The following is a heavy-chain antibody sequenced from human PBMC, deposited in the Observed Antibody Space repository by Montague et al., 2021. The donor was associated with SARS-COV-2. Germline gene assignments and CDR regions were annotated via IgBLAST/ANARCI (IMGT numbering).Heavy chain of an antibody. Sequence: SETLSLTCAVYGGSFSGYYWSWIRQPPGKGLEWIGEINHSGSTNYNPSLKSRVTISVDTSKNQFSLKLSSVTAADTAVYYCARGRGIQLWFNYYYYMGVWGKGTTVTVSS. CDR3: ARGRGIQLWFNYYYYMGV. CDR2: INHSGST. J-gene: IGHJ6*03. V-gene: IGHV4-34*01. CDR1: GGSFSGYY. D-gene: IGHD5-18*01.